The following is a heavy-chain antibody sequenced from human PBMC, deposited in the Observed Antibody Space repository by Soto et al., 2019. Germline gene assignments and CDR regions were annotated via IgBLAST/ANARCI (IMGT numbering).Heavy chain of an antibody. J-gene: IGHJ6*02. V-gene: IGHV1-8*01. CDR1: RYTFISYD. CDR2: MKPNSGNT. D-gene: IGHD3-16*01. Sequence: QVQLVQSGAEVKKSGASVKVSCKASRYTFISYDINWVRQATGQGLEWMGWMKPNSGNTGYAQKFQGRITMTRNTSMNTAYMELSSLRSEDTAVYYCARGQEVWWNAGPLGLHGLDVWGQGTTVTVSS. CDR3: ARGQEVWWNAGPLGLHGLDV.